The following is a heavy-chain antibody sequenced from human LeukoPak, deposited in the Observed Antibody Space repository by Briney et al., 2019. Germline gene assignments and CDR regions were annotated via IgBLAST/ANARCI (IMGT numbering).Heavy chain of an antibody. CDR3: ATETRSRTWERFDP. J-gene: IGHJ5*02. D-gene: IGHD6-13*01. Sequence: SETLSLTCSVSGASISRYYWSWIRQSPGKGLEWIGYIFSSGSTKYNPSLKSRVTISLDMSNNQFSLKLRSVTDADTAIYYCATETRSRTWERFDPLGQGTLVTVSS. CDR2: IFSSGST. V-gene: IGHV4-4*08. CDR1: GASISRYY.